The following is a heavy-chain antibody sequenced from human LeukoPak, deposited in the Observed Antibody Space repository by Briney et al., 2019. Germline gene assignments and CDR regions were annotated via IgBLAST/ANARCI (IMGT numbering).Heavy chain of an antibody. D-gene: IGHD7-27*01. CDR1: GFTFSSYW. V-gene: IGHV3-7*01. Sequence: GGSLRLSCAASGFTFSSYWMSWVRQSPGKGLEWVANIKQDGSEKYYVDSVKGRFTISRDNAKDSLYLQMNSLRAEDTAVYYCARARTGDSLDYWGQGTLVTVSS. CDR3: ARARTGDSLDY. J-gene: IGHJ4*02. CDR2: IKQDGSEK.